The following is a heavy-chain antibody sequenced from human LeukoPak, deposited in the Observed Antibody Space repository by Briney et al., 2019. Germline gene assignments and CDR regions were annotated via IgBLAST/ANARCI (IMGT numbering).Heavy chain of an antibody. CDR2: IYYSGST. V-gene: IGHV4-61*01. CDR1: GYSISSGYY. CDR3: ARDREMGSYYYDSSGYYRYYYMDV. J-gene: IGHJ6*03. D-gene: IGHD3-22*01. Sequence: SETLSLTCTVSGYSISSGYYWVWIRQPPGKGLEWIGYIYYSGSTNYNPSLKSRVTISVDTSKNQFSLKLSSVTAADTAVYYCARDREMGSYYYDSSGYYRYYYMDVWGKGTTVTVSS.